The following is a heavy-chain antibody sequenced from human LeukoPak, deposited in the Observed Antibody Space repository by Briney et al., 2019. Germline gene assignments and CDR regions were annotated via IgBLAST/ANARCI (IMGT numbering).Heavy chain of an antibody. CDR1: GGSISSYY. CDR2: IYYSGST. Sequence: PSETLSLTCTVSGGSISSYYWSWIRQPPGKGLEWIGYIYYSGSTNYNPSLKSRVTISVDTSKNQFSLKLSSVTAADTAVYYCARVVYDSSGYYPDAFDIWGQGTMVTVPS. J-gene: IGHJ3*02. CDR3: ARVVYDSSGYYPDAFDI. V-gene: IGHV4-59*01. D-gene: IGHD3-22*01.